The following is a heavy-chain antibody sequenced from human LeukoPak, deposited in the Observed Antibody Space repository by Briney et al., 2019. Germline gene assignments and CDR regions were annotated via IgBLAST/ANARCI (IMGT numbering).Heavy chain of an antibody. CDR3: ARDHLTYSPDAFDI. D-gene: IGHD6-13*01. CDR1: GFTFSSYA. CDR2: INDNGAGT. V-gene: IGHV3-23*01. Sequence: PGGSLRLSCAASGFTFSSYAMSWVRQAPGKGLKWVSTINDNGAGTYYADSVKGRFTISRDNSKNTLYLQMNSLRAEDTAVYYCARDHLTYSPDAFDIWGQGTMVTVSS. J-gene: IGHJ3*02.